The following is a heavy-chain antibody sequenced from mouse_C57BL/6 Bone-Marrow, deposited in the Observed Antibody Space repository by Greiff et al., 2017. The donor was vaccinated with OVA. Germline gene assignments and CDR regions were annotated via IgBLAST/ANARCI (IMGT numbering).Heavy chain of an antibody. J-gene: IGHJ2*01. Sequence: EVKLVESGGGLVQPKGSLKLSCAASGFSFNTYAMNRVRQAPGKGLEWVARIRSKSNNYATYYADSVKDRFTISRDDSESMLYLQMNNLKTEDTAMYYCVRHGDWEVDYWGQGTTLTVSS. CDR2: IRSKSNNYAT. CDR1: GFSFNTYA. V-gene: IGHV10-1*01. D-gene: IGHD4-1*01. CDR3: VRHGDWEVDY.